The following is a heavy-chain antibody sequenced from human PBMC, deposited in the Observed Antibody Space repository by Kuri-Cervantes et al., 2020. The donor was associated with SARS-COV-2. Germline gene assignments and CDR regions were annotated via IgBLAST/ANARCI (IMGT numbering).Heavy chain of an antibody. Sequence: GESLKISCAASGFTFSSYSMNWVRQAPGKGLEWVSSISSSSSYIYYADSVKGRFTISRDNSKNTLYLQMNSLRAEDTAVYYCARESGSGIAYWGQGTLVTVSS. V-gene: IGHV3-21*01. D-gene: IGHD3-10*01. J-gene: IGHJ4*02. CDR1: GFTFSSYS. CDR2: ISSSSSYI. CDR3: ARESGSGIAY.